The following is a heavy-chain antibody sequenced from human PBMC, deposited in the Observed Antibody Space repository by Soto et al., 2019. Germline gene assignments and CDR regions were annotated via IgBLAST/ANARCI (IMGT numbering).Heavy chain of an antibody. CDR3: AKDHPYCSSTSCPSDY. Sequence: PGGSLRLSCAASGFTFSSYAMSWVRQAPGKGLEWASAISGSGGSTYYADSVKGRFTISRDNSKNTLYLQMNSLRAEDTAVYYCAKDHPYCSSTSCPSDYWGQGTLVTVSS. J-gene: IGHJ4*02. CDR2: ISGSGGST. V-gene: IGHV3-23*01. CDR1: GFTFSSYA. D-gene: IGHD2-2*01.